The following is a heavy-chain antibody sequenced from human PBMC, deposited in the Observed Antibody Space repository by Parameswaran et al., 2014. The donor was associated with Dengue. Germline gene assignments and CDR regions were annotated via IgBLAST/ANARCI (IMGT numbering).Heavy chain of an antibody. J-gene: IGHJ5*02. Sequence: VRQAPGKGLECIGTIYYGGSTYYNPSLKSRVTMSVDTSTNQFSLTLYSVTATDTAVYYCARHAYNLRGGLGNNWIDPWGQGTLVTVSS. D-gene: IGHD3-10*01. CDR3: ARHAYNLRGGLGNNWIDP. CDR2: IYYGGST. V-gene: IGHV4-39*01.